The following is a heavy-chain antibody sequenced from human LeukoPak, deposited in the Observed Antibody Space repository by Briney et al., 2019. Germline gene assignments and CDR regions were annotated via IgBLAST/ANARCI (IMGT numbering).Heavy chain of an antibody. CDR1: GFTFINYG. CDR3: ARGSGNYYNWFDP. D-gene: IGHD1-26*01. CDR2: IWYDGNNK. V-gene: IGHV3-33*01. Sequence: GGSLRLSCAASGFTFINYGMHWVRQAPGKGLEWVAVIWYDGNNKYYADSVKGRFTISRDNSKNTLYLQMNSLRVEDTAVYYCARGSGNYYNWFDPWGQGTLVTVSS. J-gene: IGHJ5*02.